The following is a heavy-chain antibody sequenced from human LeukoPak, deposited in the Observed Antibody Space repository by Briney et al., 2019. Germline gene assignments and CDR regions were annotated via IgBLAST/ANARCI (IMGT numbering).Heavy chain of an antibody. Sequence: ASVKVSCKASGYTFTSYDISWVRQAPGQGLEWMGWISAYNGNTNYAQKLQGRVTMTTDTSTSTAYMELRSLRSDDTAVYYCATVAVYKAGTTGAFDIWGQGTMVTVSS. J-gene: IGHJ3*02. D-gene: IGHD1-1*01. V-gene: IGHV1-18*01. CDR1: GYTFTSYD. CDR3: ATVAVYKAGTTGAFDI. CDR2: ISAYNGNT.